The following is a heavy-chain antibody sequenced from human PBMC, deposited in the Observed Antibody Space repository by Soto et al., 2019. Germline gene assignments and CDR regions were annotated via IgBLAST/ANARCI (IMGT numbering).Heavy chain of an antibody. Sequence: XGSLRVSCKASGFTLGNFCMHWVRQAPGKGLQWVALTSYDGSRTWYGDSVKGRFTIIRDNAKDTLYLQMDNVTPEDTATYYCAKDRTGGGSSSEDWGPGTLVTVSS. CDR3: AKDRTGGGSSSED. J-gene: IGHJ4*02. CDR1: GFTLGNFC. D-gene: IGHD6-6*01. V-gene: IGHV3-30*18. CDR2: TSYDGSRT.